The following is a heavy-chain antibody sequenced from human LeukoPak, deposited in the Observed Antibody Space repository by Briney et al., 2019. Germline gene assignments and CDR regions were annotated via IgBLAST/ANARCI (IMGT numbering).Heavy chain of an antibody. D-gene: IGHD6-19*01. J-gene: IGHJ4*02. Sequence: PGGSLRLSCAASGFTFSSYEMNWVRQAPGKGLEWVSYISSSGSTIYYADSVKGRFTISRDNARNSLYLKMNSLRGEDTAVYYCARGPHPYSSGWYHFDYWGQGTLVTVSS. V-gene: IGHV3-48*03. CDR2: ISSSGSTI. CDR3: ARGPHPYSSGWYHFDY. CDR1: GFTFSSYE.